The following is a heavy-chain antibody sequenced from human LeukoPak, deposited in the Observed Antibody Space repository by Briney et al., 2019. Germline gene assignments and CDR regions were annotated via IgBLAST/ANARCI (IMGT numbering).Heavy chain of an antibody. CDR1: GFTFSSYS. CDR3: ARGPSMVFYYYYMYV. Sequence: GGSLRLSCAASGFTFSSYSMNWVRQAPGKGLEWVSYISSSSSTIYYADSVKGRFTISRDNAKNSLYLQMNSLRAEDTAVYYCARGPSMVFYYYYMYVWGKVATVTVS. CDR2: ISSSSSTI. V-gene: IGHV3-48*04. J-gene: IGHJ6*03. D-gene: IGHD3-10*01.